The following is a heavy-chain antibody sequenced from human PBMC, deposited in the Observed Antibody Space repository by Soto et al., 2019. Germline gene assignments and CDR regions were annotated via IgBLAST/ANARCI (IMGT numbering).Heavy chain of an antibody. Sequence: EVQLVESGGGLVQPGGSLRLSCAASGFTFSSYAMHWVRQAPGKGLEYVSAISSHGGRTSYANSVKGRFTISRDNAKNTLYLQMGSLRAEDRAVYYCARGPGYDLAYWGQGTLVTVSS. V-gene: IGHV3-64*01. J-gene: IGHJ4*02. CDR1: GFTFSSYA. CDR3: ARGPGYDLAY. CDR2: ISSHGGRT. D-gene: IGHD5-18*01.